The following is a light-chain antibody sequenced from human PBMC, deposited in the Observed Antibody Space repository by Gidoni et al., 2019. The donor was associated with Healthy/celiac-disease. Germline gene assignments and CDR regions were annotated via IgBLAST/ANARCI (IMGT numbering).Light chain of an antibody. CDR3: QQYGSSPPLT. Sequence: IVLTQSPVTLSLPPGERATLPCRASQSVSSNYLAWYQQKPGQAPRPLIYGASSRDTGIPDRFSGSGSGTDFTLTISRLEPEDFAVYYCQQYGSSPPLTFGGGTKVEIK. CDR2: GAS. V-gene: IGKV3-20*01. J-gene: IGKJ4*01. CDR1: QSVSSNY.